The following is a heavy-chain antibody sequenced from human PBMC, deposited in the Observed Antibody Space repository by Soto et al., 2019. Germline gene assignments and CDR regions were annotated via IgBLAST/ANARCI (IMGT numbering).Heavy chain of an antibody. Sequence: SETLSLTSTVSGDSISSYYWTWIRQPPGKGLEWIGYIYHSGSTHYNPSLKSRVTMSVDTSKNQFSLKLSSVTAPDTAVYFCARDQGDGYFDYWGQGTLVTVSS. CDR3: ARDQGDGYFDY. D-gene: IGHD3-16*01. CDR2: IYHSGST. J-gene: IGHJ4*02. CDR1: GDSISSYY. V-gene: IGHV4-59*01.